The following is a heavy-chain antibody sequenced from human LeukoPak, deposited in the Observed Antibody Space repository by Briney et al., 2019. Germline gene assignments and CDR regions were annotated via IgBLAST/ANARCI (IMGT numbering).Heavy chain of an antibody. V-gene: IGHV4-34*01. J-gene: IGHJ3*02. CDR2: INHSGST. D-gene: IGHD2-2*01. CDR3: ASLRLGYCSSTSCYDAFDI. Sequence: KPSETLSLTCAAYGGSFSGYYWSWIRQPPGKGLEWIGEINHSGSTNYNPSLKSRVTISVDTSKNQFSLKLSSVTAADTAAYYCASLRLGYCSSTSCYDAFDIWGQGAMVTVSS. CDR1: GGSFSGYY.